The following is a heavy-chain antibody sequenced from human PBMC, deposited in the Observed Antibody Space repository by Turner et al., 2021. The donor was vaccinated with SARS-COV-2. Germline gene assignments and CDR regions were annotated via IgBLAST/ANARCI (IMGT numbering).Heavy chain of an antibody. CDR3: ATDHDYSDYYYFEN. Sequence: QVQLVQSGAEVKKPGSSVKVSFQVSGFSLNILSMHWVRQAPGKGLEWMGGFNSVDGETIYAQKFQGRVTMTEDTSTDTAYMELSSLRPEDTAVYYCATDHDYSDYYYFENWGQGTLVTVSS. J-gene: IGHJ4*02. CDR1: GFSLNILS. CDR2: FNSVDGET. V-gene: IGHV1-24*01. D-gene: IGHD4-17*01.